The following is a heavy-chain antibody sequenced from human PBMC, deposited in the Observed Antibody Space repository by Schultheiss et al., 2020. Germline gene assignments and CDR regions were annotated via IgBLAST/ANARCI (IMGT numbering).Heavy chain of an antibody. CDR1: GGSISSGGYS. J-gene: IGHJ4*02. V-gene: IGHV4-30-2*01. D-gene: IGHD1-26*01. CDR3: ARGISYYTFDY. CDR2: SYHSGST. Sequence: TLSLSCAVSGGSISSGGYSWSWIRQPPGKGLEWIGYSYHSGSTYYNPSLKSRVTISVDRSKNQFSLKLSSVTAADTAVYYCARGISYYTFDYWGQGNLVTVSS.